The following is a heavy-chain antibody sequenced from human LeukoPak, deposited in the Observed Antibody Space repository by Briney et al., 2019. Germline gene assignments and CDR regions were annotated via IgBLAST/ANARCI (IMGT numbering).Heavy chain of an antibody. J-gene: IGHJ6*02. Sequence: GGSLRLSCAAYGFTFSIYNMNWVRQAPGKGLEWVSSISSSSRYIYYADSVKGRFTISRDNAKNSLYLQMNSLRAEDTAVYYCARDDYYSYAMDVWGQGTTVTVSS. CDR3: ARDDYYSYAMDV. CDR1: GFTFSIYN. V-gene: IGHV3-21*01. CDR2: ISSSSRYI.